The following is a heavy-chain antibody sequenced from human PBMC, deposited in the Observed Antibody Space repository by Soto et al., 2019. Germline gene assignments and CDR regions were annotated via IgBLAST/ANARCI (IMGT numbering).Heavy chain of an antibody. Sequence: QVQLQESGPGLVKPSRTLSLTCAVSGGSVTDGHWWTWVRQPPGQGLEWIGDISQTGSTKYNPSLKSRVTISVDKSKNQFSLNLSSVTAADTALYYCARGSWLVITPYFDYWGQGTLVTVSS. J-gene: IGHJ4*02. V-gene: IGHV4-4*02. D-gene: IGHD3-9*01. CDR3: ARGSWLVITPYFDY. CDR1: GGSVTDGHW. CDR2: ISQTGST.